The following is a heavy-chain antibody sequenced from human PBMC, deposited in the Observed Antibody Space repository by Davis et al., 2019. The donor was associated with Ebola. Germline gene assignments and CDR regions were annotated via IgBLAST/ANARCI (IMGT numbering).Heavy chain of an antibody. D-gene: IGHD4-17*01. CDR2: ISYDGDNN. V-gene: IGHV3-30*04. Sequence: GESLKISCAASGFTFSSYTLHWVRQAPGKGLEWVAVISYDGDNNYHADSVQGRFTISRDNSKNALYLQMNSLRAENTAVYYCARSAYGDYIVKAFDIWGQGTMVTVSS. CDR1: GFTFSSYT. J-gene: IGHJ3*02. CDR3: ARSAYGDYIVKAFDI.